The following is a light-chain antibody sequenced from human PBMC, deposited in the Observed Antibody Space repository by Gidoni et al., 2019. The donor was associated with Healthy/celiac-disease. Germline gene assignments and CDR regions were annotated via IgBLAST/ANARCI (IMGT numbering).Light chain of an antibody. CDR1: KLGDKY. CDR3: QAWDSSTARGV. Sequence: SYELTQPPSLSVSPGQTASITCSGGKLGDKYACWYQQKPGQSPVLCSYQDSKRPSGSPERFAGSNYEKTATMTISGTQAMDEADDYCQAWDSSTARGVFGGGTKLTVL. J-gene: IGLJ2*01. V-gene: IGLV3-1*01. CDR2: QDS.